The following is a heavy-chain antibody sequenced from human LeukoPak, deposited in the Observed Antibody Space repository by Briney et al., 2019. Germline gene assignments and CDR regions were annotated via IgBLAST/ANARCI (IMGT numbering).Heavy chain of an antibody. J-gene: IGHJ5*02. CDR1: GFTFSSYE. Sequence: GGSLRLSCAASGFTFSSYEMNWVRQAPGKGREWVSYISSSGSTIYYADSVKGRFTISRDNAKNSLYLQMNSLRAEDTAVYYCARGGYFGWFDPWGQGTLVTVSS. CDR3: ARGGYFGWFDP. D-gene: IGHD3-9*01. CDR2: ISSSGSTI. V-gene: IGHV3-48*03.